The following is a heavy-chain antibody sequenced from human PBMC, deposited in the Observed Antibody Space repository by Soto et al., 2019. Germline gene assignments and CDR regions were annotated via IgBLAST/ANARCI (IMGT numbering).Heavy chain of an antibody. CDR1: GGSISSGGYS. Sequence: SETLCLTCAVSGGSISSGGYSWSWIRQPPGKGLEWIGYIYHSGSTYYNPSLKSRVTISVDRSKNQFSLKLSSVTAEDTAIYYCAKAPRESCTRTTCYPFDYWGQGTLVTVSS. D-gene: IGHD2-2*01. J-gene: IGHJ4*02. CDR2: IYHSGST. V-gene: IGHV4-30-2*01. CDR3: AKAPRESCTRTTCYPFDY.